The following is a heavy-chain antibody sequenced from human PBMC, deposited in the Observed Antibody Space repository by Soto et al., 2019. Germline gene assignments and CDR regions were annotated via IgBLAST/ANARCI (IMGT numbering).Heavy chain of an antibody. V-gene: IGHV3-30*18. D-gene: IGHD6-6*01. CDR3: AKEPSYNYFDT. Sequence: QVQLVESGGGVVQPGRSLRLSCAASGFTFSSYGMHWVRQAPGKGLEWMAAISYDGADRYYADSVKGRFTISRDNSKNTLYMQMSSLGPEDTAVYYCAKEPSYNYFDTWGQGTLVTVSS. CDR2: ISYDGADR. J-gene: IGHJ5*02. CDR1: GFTFSSYG.